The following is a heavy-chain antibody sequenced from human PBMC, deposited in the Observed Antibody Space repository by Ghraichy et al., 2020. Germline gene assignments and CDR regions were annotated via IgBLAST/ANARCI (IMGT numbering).Heavy chain of an antibody. V-gene: IGHV3-23*01. CDR3: AKDDWTTSLGDY. D-gene: IGHD3-9*01. CDR1: GFTFTNCP. Sequence: GGSLRLSCSASGFTFTNCPMTWVRQAPGKGLEWVSRLSADGAGRFYADSVKGRFSISRDDSKNTLYLQMNSLRVEDTAVYYCAKDDWTTSLGDYRGQGTLVTVSS. CDR2: LSADGAGR. J-gene: IGHJ4*02.